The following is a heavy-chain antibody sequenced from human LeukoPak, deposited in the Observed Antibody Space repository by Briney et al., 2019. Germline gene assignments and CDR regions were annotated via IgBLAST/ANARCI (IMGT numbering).Heavy chain of an antibody. D-gene: IGHD2-2*01. V-gene: IGHV1-8*03. J-gene: IGHJ6*03. Sequence: ASVKVSCKASGYTFTGYYMHWVRQAPGQGLEWMGWMNPNSGNTGYAQKFQGRVTITRNTSISTAYMELSSLRSEDTAVYYCARGRRKVVPAAIRDYYYYYMDVWGKGTTVTVSS. CDR1: GYTFTGYY. CDR2: MNPNSGNT. CDR3: ARGRRKVVPAAIRDYYYYYMDV.